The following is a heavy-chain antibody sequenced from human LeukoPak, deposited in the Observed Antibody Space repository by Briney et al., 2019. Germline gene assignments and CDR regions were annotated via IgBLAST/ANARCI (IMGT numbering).Heavy chain of an antibody. J-gene: IGHJ6*02. CDR1: GFTFSSYS. D-gene: IGHD3-22*01. V-gene: IGHV3-21*01. CDR3: ARDAYYYDSSGYYQIYYYYGMDV. Sequence: GGSLRLSCAASGFTFSSYSMNWVRQAPGKGLEWVSSISSSSSYIYYADSVKGRFTISRDNAKNSLYLQMNSLRAEDTAVYYCARDAYYYDSSGYYQIYYYYGMDVWAKGPRSPSP. CDR2: ISSSSSYI.